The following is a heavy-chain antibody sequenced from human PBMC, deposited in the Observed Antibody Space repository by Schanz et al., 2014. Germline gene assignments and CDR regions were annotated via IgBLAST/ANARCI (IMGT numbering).Heavy chain of an antibody. CDR2: ISHSGGSK. V-gene: IGHV3-23*01. CDR3: AKARRKSNCSGGRCFHYSYYGMDV. J-gene: IGHJ6*02. D-gene: IGHD2-15*01. Sequence: DVQLLESGGGLVQPGGSLRLSCAASGFTFNSYAMTWVRQAPGKGLEWVSSISHSGGSKYYADSVKGRFTISRDNSENTLYLQMNSLSADDTAVFYCAKARRKSNCSGGRCFHYSYYGMDVWGQGTTVTVS. CDR1: GFTFNSYA.